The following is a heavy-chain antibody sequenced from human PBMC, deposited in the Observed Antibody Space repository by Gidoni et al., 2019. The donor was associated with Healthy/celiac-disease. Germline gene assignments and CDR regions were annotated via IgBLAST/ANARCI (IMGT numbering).Heavy chain of an antibody. CDR3: ARDQLELFLSDSYYGMDV. CDR1: GASVPRNSAA. D-gene: IGHD1-7*01. J-gene: IGHJ6*02. Sequence: QVQLQQSGPGLVKPSQTLSLTCAIPGASVPRNSAAWNWIRQSPSRGLEWLGRTYYRSKWYNDYAVSVKSRITINPDTSKNQFSLQLNSVTPEDTAVYYCARDQLELFLSDSYYGMDVWGQGTTVTVSS. V-gene: IGHV6-1*01. CDR2: TYYRSKWYN.